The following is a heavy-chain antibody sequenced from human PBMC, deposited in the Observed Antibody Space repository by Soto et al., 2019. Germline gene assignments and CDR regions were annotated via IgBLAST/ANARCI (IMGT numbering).Heavy chain of an antibody. D-gene: IGHD2-2*01. CDR1: GGSINSGGYS. CDR3: ARVEQRLSTPFAYGMDV. Sequence: QLQLQESGSGLVKPSQTLSLTCTVSGGSINSGGYSWIWIRQPPGKGLEWIGYIYHTGNTFYNPCLQSRVTISVGPSKTAFSMSLGSVNAAVTSMYYCARVEQRLSTPFAYGMDVWGQGTTVTVSS. CDR2: IYHTGNT. V-gene: IGHV4-30-2*01. J-gene: IGHJ6*02.